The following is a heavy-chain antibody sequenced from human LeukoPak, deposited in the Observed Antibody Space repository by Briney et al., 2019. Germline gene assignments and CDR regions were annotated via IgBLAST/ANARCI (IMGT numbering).Heavy chain of an antibody. V-gene: IGHV4-4*02. CDR3: ARDPRTGAFDS. CDR2: IYYTGST. Sequence: PSGTLSLTCAVSGGSISSSNWWSWVRQPPGKGLEWIGYIYYTGSTNYNPSLKSRVTMSIDTSKNQFSLKLSSVTAADTAVYNCARDPRTGAFDSWGQGTLVTVSS. J-gene: IGHJ4*02. CDR1: GGSISSSNW. D-gene: IGHD7-27*01.